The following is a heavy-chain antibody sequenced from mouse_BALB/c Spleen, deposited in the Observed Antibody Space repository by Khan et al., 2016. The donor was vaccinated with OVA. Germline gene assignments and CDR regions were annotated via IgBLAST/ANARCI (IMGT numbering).Heavy chain of an antibody. Sequence: QVRLQQSGPGLVAPSQSLSITCTVSGFSLTGYGVNWVRQPPGKGLEWLGMIWGDGNTDYNSALKSRLSISKDNSKSQVFLKMNSLQTDDTARYYCASAYYYGRALDYWGQGTSVTVSS. D-gene: IGHD1-1*01. CDR3: ASAYYYGRALDY. CDR2: IWGDGNT. CDR1: GFSLTGYG. V-gene: IGHV2-6-7*01. J-gene: IGHJ4*01.